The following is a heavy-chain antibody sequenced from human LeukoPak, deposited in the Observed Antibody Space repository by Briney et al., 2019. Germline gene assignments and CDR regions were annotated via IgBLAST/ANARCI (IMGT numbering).Heavy chain of an antibody. D-gene: IGHD5-18*01. CDR2: INHSGST. CDR1: GGSFSGYY. Sequence: SETLSLTCAVYGGSFSGYYWSWIRQPPGKGLEWIGEINHSGSTNYNPSLKSRVTISVDTSKNQFSLKLSSVTAADTAVYYCARVFVAPYSYGGRVWFDPWGQGTLVTVS. CDR3: ARVFVAPYSYGGRVWFDP. J-gene: IGHJ5*02. V-gene: IGHV4-34*01.